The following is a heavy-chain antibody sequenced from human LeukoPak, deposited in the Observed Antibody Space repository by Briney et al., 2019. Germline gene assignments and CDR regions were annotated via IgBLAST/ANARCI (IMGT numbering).Heavy chain of an antibody. CDR3: ARFEYYYSSGSYPFDY. Sequence: TGGSLRLSCAASGFTFSDYYMSWIRQAPGKGLEWVSYISSSGSTIYYADSVKGRFTISRDNAKNSLYLQMNSLRAEDTAVYYCARFEYYYSSGSYPFDYWGQGTLVTVSS. CDR1: GFTFSDYY. D-gene: IGHD3-10*01. CDR2: ISSSGSTI. J-gene: IGHJ4*02. V-gene: IGHV3-11*04.